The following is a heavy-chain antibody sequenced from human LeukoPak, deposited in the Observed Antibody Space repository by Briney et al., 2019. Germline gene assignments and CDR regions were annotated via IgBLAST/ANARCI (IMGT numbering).Heavy chain of an antibody. Sequence: GGSLRLSCAASGFTFSSYSMNWVRQAPGKGLEWVSYISSSSSTIYYADSVKGRFTISRDNAKNSLYLQMNGLRAEDTAVYYCARDRSTSGSYFDYWGQGTLVTVSS. CDR1: GFTFSSYS. V-gene: IGHV3-48*01. CDR3: ARDRSTSGSYFDY. J-gene: IGHJ4*02. CDR2: ISSSSSTI. D-gene: IGHD3-10*01.